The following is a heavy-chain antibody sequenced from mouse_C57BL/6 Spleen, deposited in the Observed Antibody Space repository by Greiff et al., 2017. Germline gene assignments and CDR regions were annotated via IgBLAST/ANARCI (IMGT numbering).Heavy chain of an antibody. CDR1: GYSFTDYT. CDR3: ARNPGRGDAMDY. CDR2: ISPNYGTT. J-gene: IGHJ4*01. Sequence: VQLQQSGPELVQPGASVKISCTASGYSFTDYTMNWVQQSNGKSLEWIGVISPNYGTTSSNQKFKGKATLTVDQSSSSAYMQLNSPTSEDFAFYFCARNPGRGDAMDYWGQGTSVTVSS. V-gene: IGHV1-39*01.